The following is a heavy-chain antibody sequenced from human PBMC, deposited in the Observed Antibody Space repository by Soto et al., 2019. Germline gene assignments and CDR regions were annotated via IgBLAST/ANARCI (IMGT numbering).Heavy chain of an antibody. J-gene: IGHJ4*02. CDR1: GDSISTFY. Sequence: SETLSLTCTVSGDSISTFYWGWMRQSPGKELEWIGYVYYTGSTNYNPSLKSRVTISVGRSKNQFSLKLTSANAADTAVYYCARGRTVRNYADDSSDYFYFFDYWGQGTQVTVSS. V-gene: IGHV4-59*01. CDR2: VYYTGST. D-gene: IGHD3-22*01. CDR3: ARGRTVRNYADDSSDYFYFFDY.